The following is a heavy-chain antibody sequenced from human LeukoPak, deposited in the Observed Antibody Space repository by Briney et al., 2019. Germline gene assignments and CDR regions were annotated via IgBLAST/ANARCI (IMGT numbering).Heavy chain of an antibody. D-gene: IGHD1-7*01. CDR2: IIPIFGTA. CDR3: ARVKLQGSYYYYYGMDV. CDR1: GGTFSSYA. V-gene: IGHV1-69*13. Sequence: AASVKVSCKASGGTFSSYAISWVRQAPGQGLEWMGGIIPIFGTANYAQKFQGRVTITADESTSTAYMELSSLRSEDTAVYYCARVKLQGSYYYYYGMDVWGQGTTVTVSS. J-gene: IGHJ6*02.